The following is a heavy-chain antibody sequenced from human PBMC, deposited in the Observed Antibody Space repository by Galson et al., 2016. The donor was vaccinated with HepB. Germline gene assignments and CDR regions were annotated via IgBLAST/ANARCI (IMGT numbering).Heavy chain of an antibody. D-gene: IGHD4-11*01. V-gene: IGHV3-7*01. J-gene: IGHJ4*02. CDR2: IKEDGSEK. Sequence: SLRLSCAASGFRFSNYWMSWVRQAPGKGLEWVANIKEDGSEKYYVDSVKGRFIISRDNAKNSLYLQMNSLRAEDTAVYYCARDLTNWGQGTRVTVSS. CDR3: ARDLTN. CDR1: GFRFSNYW.